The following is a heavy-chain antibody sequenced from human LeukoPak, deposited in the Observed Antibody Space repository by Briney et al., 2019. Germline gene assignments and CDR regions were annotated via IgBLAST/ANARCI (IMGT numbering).Heavy chain of an antibody. D-gene: IGHD3-3*01. CDR1: GGSISSGGYS. V-gene: IGHV4-30-2*05. J-gene: IGHJ3*02. CDR2: IYHSGST. Sequence: SETLSLTCAVSGGSISSGGYSWSWIRQPPGKGLEWIGYIYHSGSTYYNPSLKSRVTISVDTSKNQFSLKLSSVTAADTAVYYCARTMRANLRFLEWLLSAFDIWGQGTMVTVSS. CDR3: ARTMRANLRFLEWLLSAFDI.